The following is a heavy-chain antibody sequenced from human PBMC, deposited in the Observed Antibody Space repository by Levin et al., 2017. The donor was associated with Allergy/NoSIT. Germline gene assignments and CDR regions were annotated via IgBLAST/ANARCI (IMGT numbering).Heavy chain of an antibody. J-gene: IGHJ4*02. Sequence: SVKVSCKAFGGTFSSYSITWVRQAPGQGLEWMGGIIPIFGTAYNAQKFEGRVTITADGSTSTAYMELSSLRSEDTAVYYCAYTSEVYYDILKCDYWGQGTLVTVSS. CDR3: AYTSEVYYDILKCDY. D-gene: IGHD3-9*01. V-gene: IGHV1-69*13. CDR1: GGTFSSYS. CDR2: IIPIFGTA.